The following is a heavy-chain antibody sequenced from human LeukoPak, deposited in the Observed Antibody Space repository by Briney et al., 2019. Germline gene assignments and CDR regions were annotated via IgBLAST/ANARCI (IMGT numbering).Heavy chain of an antibody. CDR3: ARVSALGVLALYYFDY. J-gene: IGHJ4*02. Sequence: SETLSLTCTVSGGSIGSYYWSWIRQPPGKGLEWIGYIYYSGSTNYNPSLKSRVTISVDTSKNQFSLKLSSVTAADTAVYYCARVSALGVLALYYFDYWGQGTLVTVSS. D-gene: IGHD2-8*01. CDR1: GGSIGSYY. CDR2: IYYSGST. V-gene: IGHV4-59*01.